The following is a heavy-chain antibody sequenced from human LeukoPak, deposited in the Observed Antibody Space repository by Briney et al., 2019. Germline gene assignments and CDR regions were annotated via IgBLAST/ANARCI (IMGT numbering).Heavy chain of an antibody. D-gene: IGHD3-22*01. V-gene: IGHV4-34*01. CDR2: INHSGSN. Sequence: SETLSLTCAVYGGSFSGYYWSWIRQPPGKGLEWNGEINHSGSNNYNPSLKRRVTISVNKSKKQFALKRSYVDAADPAVYYCWRQSFITTGWYYYYYYMDVWGKGTTVTISS. CDR3: WRQSFITTGWYYYYYYMDV. J-gene: IGHJ6*03. CDR1: GGSFSGYY.